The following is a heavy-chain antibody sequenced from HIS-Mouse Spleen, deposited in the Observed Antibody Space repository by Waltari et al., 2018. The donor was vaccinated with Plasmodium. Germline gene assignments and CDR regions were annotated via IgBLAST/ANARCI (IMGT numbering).Heavy chain of an antibody. Sequence: QVQLVQSGAEVKKPGASVKVSCKASGYTFTGYYMHWVRQAHGQGLEGMGWINPNSGGTNYAQKFKGRVTMTRETSISTAYMELSRLRSDDTAVYYCAREWDDSSGLYYGAFDIWGQGTMVTVSS. J-gene: IGHJ3*02. CDR2: INPNSGGT. D-gene: IGHD3-22*01. CDR1: GYTFTGYY. CDR3: AREWDDSSGLYYGAFDI. V-gene: IGHV1-2*02.